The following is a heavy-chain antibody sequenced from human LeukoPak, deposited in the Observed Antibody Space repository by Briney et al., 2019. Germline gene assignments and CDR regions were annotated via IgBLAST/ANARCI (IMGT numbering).Heavy chain of an antibody. Sequence: SETLSLTCTVSGGSISSYYWSWIRQPPGKGLEWVGYIYYSGSTNYNPSLKSRVTISVDTSKNQFSLKLSSVTAADTAVYYCARAALPGIAVAGKPFDIWGQGTMVTVSS. D-gene: IGHD6-19*01. V-gene: IGHV4-59*01. CDR2: IYYSGST. CDR1: GGSISSYY. CDR3: ARAALPGIAVAGKPFDI. J-gene: IGHJ3*02.